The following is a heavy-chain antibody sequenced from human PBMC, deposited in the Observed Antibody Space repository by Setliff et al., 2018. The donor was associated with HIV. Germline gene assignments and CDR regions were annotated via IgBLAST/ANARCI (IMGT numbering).Heavy chain of an antibody. Sequence: SETLSLTCTVSGASISGFYWSWIRQPPGKGLQWLGYIYTSGPTNYNPSLESRVTISVDTSKNQFSLKLSSVTAADTAVYYCASRLFGAVAGTYGMDVWGQGTTVTVSS. CDR2: IYTSGPT. D-gene: IGHD6-19*01. V-gene: IGHV4-4*09. J-gene: IGHJ6*02. CDR3: ASRLFGAVAGTYGMDV. CDR1: GASISGFY.